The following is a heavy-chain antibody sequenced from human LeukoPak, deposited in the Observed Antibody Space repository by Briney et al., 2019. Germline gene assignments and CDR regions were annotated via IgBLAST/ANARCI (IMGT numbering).Heavy chain of an antibody. V-gene: IGHV4-34*01. J-gene: IGHJ4*02. CDR2: INHSGST. CDR3: ASYIKAAVLDY. D-gene: IGHD6-13*01. Sequence: PSETLSLTCAVYGGSFSGYYWSWIRQPPGKGLGWIGEINHSGSTNYNPSLKSRVTISVDTSKNQFSLKLSSVTAADTAVYYCASYIKAAVLDYWGQGTLVTVSS. CDR1: GGSFSGYY.